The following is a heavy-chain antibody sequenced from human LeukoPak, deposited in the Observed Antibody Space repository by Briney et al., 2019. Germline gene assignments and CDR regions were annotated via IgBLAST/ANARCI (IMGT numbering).Heavy chain of an antibody. CDR3: ARDSYSSGF. V-gene: IGHV4-39*07. CDR1: GGSISSSSYY. Sequence: SETLSLTCTVSGGSISSSSYYWGWIRQPPGKGLEWIGSTYYSGSTYYNPSLKSRVTISVDTSKNQFSLKLSSVTAADTAVYYCARDSYSSGFWGQGTLVTVSS. J-gene: IGHJ4*02. CDR2: TYYSGST. D-gene: IGHD6-19*01.